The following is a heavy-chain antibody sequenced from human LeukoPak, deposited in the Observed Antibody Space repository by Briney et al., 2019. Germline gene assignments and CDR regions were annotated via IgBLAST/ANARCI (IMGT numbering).Heavy chain of an antibody. V-gene: IGHV1-2*02. CDR1: GYTFTGYY. CDR2: INPNSGAT. Sequence: ASVKVSCKSSGYTFTGYYIHWVRQAPGHGPEWMGWINPNSGATNYAQKFQGRVTMTRDTSISTAYMELSRLRYDDTAVYYCVSALRTTEGYWGQGTLVTVSS. CDR3: VSALRTTEGY. J-gene: IGHJ4*02. D-gene: IGHD4-17*01.